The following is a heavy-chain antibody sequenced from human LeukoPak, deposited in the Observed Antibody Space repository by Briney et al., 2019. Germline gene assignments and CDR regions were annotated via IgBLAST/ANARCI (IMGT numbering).Heavy chain of an antibody. CDR3: ARSQSRPGAFDI. CDR2: IYTSGST. J-gene: IGHJ3*02. D-gene: IGHD1-14*01. CDR1: GGSISSYY. Sequence: SETLSLTCTVSGGSISSYYWSWIRQPAGNGLEWIGRIYTSGSTNYNPSLKSRVTMSVDTSKNQFSLKLSSVTAADTAVYYCARSQSRPGAFDIWGQGTMVTVSS. V-gene: IGHV4-4*07.